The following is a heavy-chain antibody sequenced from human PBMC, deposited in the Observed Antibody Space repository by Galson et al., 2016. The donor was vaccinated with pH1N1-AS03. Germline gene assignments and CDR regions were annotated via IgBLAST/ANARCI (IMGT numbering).Heavy chain of an antibody. J-gene: IGHJ4*02. CDR2: INVGSGNT. CDR3: ARGFLEAVIDY. Sequence: SVKVSCKASGHNFTNYAIHWVRQAPGQRLEWMGWINVGSGNTKYSQKFQGRVTMTRDTSASTAYMELSSLTSDDTSVYYYARGFLEAVIDYWGQGSLVTVSS. CDR1: GHNFTNYA. D-gene: IGHD3-3*01. V-gene: IGHV1-3*01.